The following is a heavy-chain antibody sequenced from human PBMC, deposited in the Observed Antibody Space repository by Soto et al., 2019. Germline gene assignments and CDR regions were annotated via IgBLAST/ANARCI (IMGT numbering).Heavy chain of an antibody. CDR3: ARGSTMTLYSLDV. CDR1: DGSIRTGGYE. J-gene: IGHJ6*02. Sequence: LSLTCTVSDGSIRTGGYEWSWIRHHPGKGLEWIGYIYYSGNTYYNPSLQSRVLISIDMSRNQFSLNLNSVTAADAAVYYCARGSTMTLYSLDVWGQGTTVTVSS. D-gene: IGHD1-1*01. V-gene: IGHV4-31*03. CDR2: IYYSGNT.